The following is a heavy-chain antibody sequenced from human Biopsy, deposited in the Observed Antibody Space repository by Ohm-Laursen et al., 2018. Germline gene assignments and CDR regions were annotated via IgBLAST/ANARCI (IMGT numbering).Heavy chain of an antibody. CDR1: GGSISSSTTYY. Sequence: GTLSLTCTVSGGSISSSTTYYWAWLRQPPGEGLEWIGSIYNTETTFYNPSLKSRVTISVDTSTNQFSLKVSSVTAADTALYFCARHPTGFWFDPWGQGTLVTVSS. J-gene: IGHJ5*02. V-gene: IGHV4-39*01. CDR3: ARHPTGFWFDP. CDR2: IYNTETT.